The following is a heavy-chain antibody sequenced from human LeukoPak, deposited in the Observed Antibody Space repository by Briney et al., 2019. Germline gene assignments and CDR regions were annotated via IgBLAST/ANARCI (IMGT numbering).Heavy chain of an antibody. Sequence: GASVKVSCKASGGTFSSYAISWVRQAPGQGLEWMGGIIPIFGTANYAQKFQGRVTITADKSTSTAYMELNSLRSEDTAVYYCATGSPHHKWFGELLLPPSFDYWGQGTLVTVSS. CDR1: GGTFSSYA. CDR2: IIPIFGTA. CDR3: ATGSPHHKWFGELLLPPSFDY. D-gene: IGHD3-10*01. J-gene: IGHJ4*02. V-gene: IGHV1-69*06.